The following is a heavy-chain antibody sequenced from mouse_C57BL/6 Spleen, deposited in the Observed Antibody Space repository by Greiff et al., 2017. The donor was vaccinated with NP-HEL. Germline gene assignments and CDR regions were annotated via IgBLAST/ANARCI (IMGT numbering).Heavy chain of an antibody. CDR1: GFTFSDYY. Sequence: DVKLVESEGGLVQPGSSMKLSCTASGFTFSDYYMAWVRQVPEKGLEWVANINYDGSSTYYLDSLKSRFIISRDNAENILYLQMSSLKSEDTATYYCARERGYYYGSNWYFDVWGTGTTVTVSS. V-gene: IGHV5-16*01. J-gene: IGHJ1*03. D-gene: IGHD1-1*01. CDR3: ARERGYYYGSNWYFDV. CDR2: INYDGSST.